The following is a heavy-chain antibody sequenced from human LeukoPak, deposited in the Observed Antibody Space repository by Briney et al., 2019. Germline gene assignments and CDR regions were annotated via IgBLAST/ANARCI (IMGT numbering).Heavy chain of an antibody. CDR1: GYTFTGYY. CDR3: AKRGLDDYYYYMDV. D-gene: IGHD3-16*01. V-gene: IGHV1-2*02. CDR2: INPNSGGT. Sequence: GASVKVSCKASGYTFTGYYMHWVRQAPGQGLEWMGWINPNSGGTNYAQKFQGRVTMTRDTSISTAYMELSRLRSDDTAVYYCAKRGLDDYYYYMDVWGKGTTVTVSS. J-gene: IGHJ6*03.